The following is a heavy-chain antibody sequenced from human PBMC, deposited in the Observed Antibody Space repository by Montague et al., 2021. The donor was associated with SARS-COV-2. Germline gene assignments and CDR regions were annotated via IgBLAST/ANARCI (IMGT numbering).Heavy chain of an antibody. Sequence: SETLSLTCTVTGGPISGSSDYWGWIRQSPGKGLEWIASVDYSGNTYYNPSLKSRLTISVDTSKNQFSLKLSSVTAADTAVYYCARGRFYYDSGELGSWGQGTLVTVSS. D-gene: IGHD3-22*01. CDR1: GGPISGSSDY. CDR2: VDYSGNT. J-gene: IGHJ5*02. V-gene: IGHV4-39*07. CDR3: ARGRFYYDSGELGS.